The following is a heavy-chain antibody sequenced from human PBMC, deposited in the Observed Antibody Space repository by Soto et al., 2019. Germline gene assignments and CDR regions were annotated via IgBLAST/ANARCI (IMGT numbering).Heavy chain of an antibody. D-gene: IGHD3-10*01. V-gene: IGHV1-18*01. CDR3: ARVKVALITMVRGVTRAPDY. CDR2: ISAYNGNT. J-gene: IGHJ4*02. CDR1: GYTFTSYG. Sequence: QVQLVQSGAEVKKPGASVKVSCKASGYTFTSYGISWVRQAPGQGLEWMGWISAYNGNTNYAQKLQGRVTMTTDTYTSTAYMELRSLRSDDTAVYYCARVKVALITMVRGVTRAPDYWGQGTLVTVYS.